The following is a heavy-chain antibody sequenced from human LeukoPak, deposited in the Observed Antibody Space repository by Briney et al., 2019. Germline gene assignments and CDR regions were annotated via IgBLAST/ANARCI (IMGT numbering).Heavy chain of an antibody. CDR1: GYTFTSYG. CDR3: ARDRSGYDFWSGYYSYYYGMDV. Sequence: ASVKVSCTASGYTFTSYGISWVRQAPGQGLEWMGWISAYNGNTNYAQKLQGRVTMTTDTSTSTAYMELRSLRSDDTAVYYCARDRSGYDFWSGYYSYYYGMDVWGQGTTVTVSS. CDR2: ISAYNGNT. J-gene: IGHJ6*02. V-gene: IGHV1-18*01. D-gene: IGHD3-3*01.